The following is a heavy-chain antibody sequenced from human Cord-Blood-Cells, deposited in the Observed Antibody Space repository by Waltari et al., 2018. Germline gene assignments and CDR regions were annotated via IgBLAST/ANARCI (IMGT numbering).Heavy chain of an antibody. J-gene: IGHJ6*02. CDR1: GYTFTSYY. V-gene: IGHV1-46*01. CDR3: ARFSYAPHYYGMDV. CDR2: INPSGGST. Sequence: QVQLVQSGAEVKKPGASVKVSCKASGYTFTSYYMHWVRQAPGQGLEWMGIINPSGGSTIYAWRFQGRVTMTMDTSTSTVYMELSSLRSEDTAVYYCARFSYAPHYYGMDVWGQGTTVTVSS. D-gene: IGHD5-18*01.